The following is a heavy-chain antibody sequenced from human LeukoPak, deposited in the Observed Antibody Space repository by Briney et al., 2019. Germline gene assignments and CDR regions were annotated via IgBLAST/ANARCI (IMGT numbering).Heavy chain of an antibody. V-gene: IGHV3-33*01. J-gene: IGHJ4*02. CDR2: IWYDGSNK. CDR3: ASSRYYYDSSGYYTY. D-gene: IGHD3-22*01. CDR1: GFTFSSYG. Sequence: GGSLRLSCAASGFTFSSYGMHWVRQAPGKGLEWVAVIWYDGSNKYYADSVKGRFTISRDNSKNTLYLQMNSLRAEDTAVYYCASSRYYYDSSGYYTYWGQGTLVTVSS.